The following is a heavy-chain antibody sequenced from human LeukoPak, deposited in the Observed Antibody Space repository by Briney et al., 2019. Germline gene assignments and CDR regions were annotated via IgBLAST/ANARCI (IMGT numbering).Heavy chain of an antibody. CDR2: LWSDGTTT. D-gene: IGHD3-10*01. J-gene: IGHJ6*02. Sequence: GGSLRLSCAASGFSLSRYGVHWVRQAPGKGLEWVAVLWSDGTTTYYRDSVKGRFTISRDNSKSTLYLQMISLRAEDTAVYYCARDHWVTMVRGVIPLYGLDVWGQGSTVTVSS. CDR3: ARDHWVTMVRGVIPLYGLDV. V-gene: IGHV3-33*01. CDR1: GFSLSRYG.